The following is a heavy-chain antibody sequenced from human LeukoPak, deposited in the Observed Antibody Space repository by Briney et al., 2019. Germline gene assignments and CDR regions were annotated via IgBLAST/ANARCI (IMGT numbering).Heavy chain of an antibody. CDR2: ISYDGSNK. J-gene: IGHJ4*02. Sequence: PGRSLRLSCAASGFTFSSYGMHWVRQAPGKGLEWVAVISYDGSNKYYADSVKGRFTISRDNSKNTLYLQMNSLRAEDTAVYYCARSSRGIVGAFDFDYWGQGTLVTVSS. V-gene: IGHV3-30*03. D-gene: IGHD1-26*01. CDR1: GFTFSSYG. CDR3: ARSSRGIVGAFDFDY.